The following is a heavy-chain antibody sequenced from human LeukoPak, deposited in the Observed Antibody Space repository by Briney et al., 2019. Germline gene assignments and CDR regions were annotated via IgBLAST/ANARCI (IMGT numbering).Heavy chain of an antibody. CDR2: IIPIFGTA. CDR3: ARGGYSGYDMGRRWFDP. CDR1: GGTFSSYA. J-gene: IGHJ5*02. V-gene: IGHV1-69*05. Sequence: SVKVSCKASGGTFSSYAISWVRQAPGQGLEWMGGIIPIFGTANYAQKFQGRVTITTDESTSTAYMELSSLRSEDTAVYYCARGGYSGYDMGRRWFDPWGQGTLVTVSS. D-gene: IGHD5-12*01.